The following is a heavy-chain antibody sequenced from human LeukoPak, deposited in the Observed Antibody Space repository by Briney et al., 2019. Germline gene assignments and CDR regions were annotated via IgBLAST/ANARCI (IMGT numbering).Heavy chain of an antibody. CDR1: GGSISSYY. J-gene: IGHJ5*02. CDR3: ARDQAVYDFWSGYHLPGTFDP. CDR2: IYYSGST. Sequence: PSETLSLTCTVSGGSISSYYWSWIRQPPGKGLEWIGYIYYSGSTNYNPSLKSRVTISVDTSKNQFSLKLSSVTAADTAVYYCARDQAVYDFWSGYHLPGTFDPWGQGTLVTVSS. V-gene: IGHV4-59*01. D-gene: IGHD3-3*01.